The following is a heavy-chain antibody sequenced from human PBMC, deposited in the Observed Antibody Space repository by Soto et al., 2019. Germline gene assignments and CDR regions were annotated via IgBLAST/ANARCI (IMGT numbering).Heavy chain of an antibody. V-gene: IGHV1-69*06. CDR1: VGTFSIYA. Sequence: GASVKGSCKAAVGTFSIYASSWGRQAPGQGLEWMGGIIPIFGTANYAQKFQGRVTITADKSTSTAYMELSSLRSEDTAVYYCARQLDYRVYFDYWGQGPLVTVSS. D-gene: IGHD4-17*01. CDR3: ARQLDYRVYFDY. CDR2: IIPIFGTA. J-gene: IGHJ4*02.